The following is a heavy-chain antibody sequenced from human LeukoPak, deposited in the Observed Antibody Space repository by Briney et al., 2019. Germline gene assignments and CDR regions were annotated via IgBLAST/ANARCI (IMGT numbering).Heavy chain of an antibody. J-gene: IGHJ3*02. CDR1: GFTFDDYA. Sequence: GGSLRLSCAASGFTFDDYAMHWVRQAPGKGLEWVAVISYDGSNKYYADSVKGRFTISRDNSKNTLYLQMNSLRAEDTAVYYCARDKDGSYAFDIWGQGTMVTVSS. D-gene: IGHD3-16*02. V-gene: IGHV3-30-3*01. CDR2: ISYDGSNK. CDR3: ARDKDGSYAFDI.